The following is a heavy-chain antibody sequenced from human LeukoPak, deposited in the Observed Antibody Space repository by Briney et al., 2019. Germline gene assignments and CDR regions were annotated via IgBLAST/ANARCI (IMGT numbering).Heavy chain of an antibody. D-gene: IGHD1-26*01. Sequence: GGSLTLPCAASGFTFSDYYMSWIRQAPGKGLEWVSYISSSSSYTNYADSVKGRFTISRDNAKNSLYLQMNSLRAEDTAVYYCARGGGIVGPTDDWGQGTLVTVSS. CDR1: GFTFSDYY. CDR3: ARGGGIVGPTDD. V-gene: IGHV3-11*05. CDR2: ISSSSSYT. J-gene: IGHJ4*03.